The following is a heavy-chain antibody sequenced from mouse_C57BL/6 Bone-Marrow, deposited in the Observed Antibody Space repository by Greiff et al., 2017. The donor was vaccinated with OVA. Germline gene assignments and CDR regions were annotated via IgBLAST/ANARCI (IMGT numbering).Heavy chain of an antibody. Sequence: VKLKQPGAELVKPGASVKLSCKASGYTFTSYWMHWVKQRPGRGLEWIGRIDPNSGGTKYNEKFKSKATLTVDKPSSTAYMQLSSLTSEDSAVYYCARSAMITRAWFAYWGQGTLVTVSA. D-gene: IGHD2-4*01. CDR2: IDPNSGGT. CDR1: GYTFTSYW. V-gene: IGHV1-72*01. CDR3: ARSAMITRAWFAY. J-gene: IGHJ3*01.